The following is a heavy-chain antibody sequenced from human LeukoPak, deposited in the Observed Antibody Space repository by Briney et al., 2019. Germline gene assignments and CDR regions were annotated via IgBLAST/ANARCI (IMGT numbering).Heavy chain of an antibody. CDR1: GFTFSNYG. CDR3: ARDGDSFDQ. J-gene: IGHJ4*02. D-gene: IGHD3-3*01. CDR2: INHDENTK. Sequence: GGSLRLSCVASGFTFSNYGMHWVRQAPGKGLEWVTFINHDENTKYADSVKGRFTISRDNSKNTLYLQMNSLRAEDTAVYYCARDGDSFDQWGQGTLVIVSS. V-gene: IGHV3-30*02.